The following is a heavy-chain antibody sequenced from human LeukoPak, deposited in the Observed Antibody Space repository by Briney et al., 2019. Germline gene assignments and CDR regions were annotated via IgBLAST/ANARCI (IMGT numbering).Heavy chain of an antibody. Sequence: ASETLSLTCNVSGGSISSDYWTWIRQPPGKGLEWIGNIYYSGSTNYNPSLKSRVTISVDTSKNQFSLKLSSVTAADTAVYYCARRNYGDYDHYFDQWGQGALVTVSS. CDR1: GGSISSDY. CDR2: IYYSGST. V-gene: IGHV4-59*08. CDR3: ARRNYGDYDHYFDQ. D-gene: IGHD4-17*01. J-gene: IGHJ4*02.